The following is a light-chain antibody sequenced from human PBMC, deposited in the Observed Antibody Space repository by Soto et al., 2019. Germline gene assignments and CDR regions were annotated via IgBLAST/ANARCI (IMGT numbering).Light chain of an antibody. V-gene: IGKV1-39*01. CDR1: QSISTY. CDR3: QQSYSTPFT. Sequence: DIQMTQSPSSLSASVGDRVTITCLASQSISTYFNWYQQKPGKAPKLLIYRASSLQSGVPSRFSGSGSGTDFTLTVNSLQPEDFGTYYCQQSYSTPFTFGPGTKVDIK. CDR2: RAS. J-gene: IGKJ3*01.